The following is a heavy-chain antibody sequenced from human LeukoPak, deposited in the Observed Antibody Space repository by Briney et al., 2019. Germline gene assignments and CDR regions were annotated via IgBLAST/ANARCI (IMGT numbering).Heavy chain of an antibody. CDR3: ARDAGVTPGDY. D-gene: IGHD4-23*01. J-gene: IGHJ4*02. V-gene: IGHV1-69*13. Sequence: ASVKVSCKASGGTFSSYAISWVRQAPGQGLEWMGGIIPMYATSSFAPTFQGRLTITADESTSTVYMELSSLRSEDTAVYYCARDAGVTPGDYWGQGTLVTVSS. CDR1: GGTFSSYA. CDR2: IIPMYATS.